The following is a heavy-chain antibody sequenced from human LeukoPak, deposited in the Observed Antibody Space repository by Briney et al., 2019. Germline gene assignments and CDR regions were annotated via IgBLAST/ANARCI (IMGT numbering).Heavy chain of an antibody. CDR3: ARAKPTYYYDSSGRIFDY. J-gene: IGHJ4*02. CDR1: GGSISSSSYY. CDR2: IYYSGST. D-gene: IGHD3-22*01. Sequence: SETLSLTCTVSGGSISSSSYYWGWIRQPPGKGLEWIGSIYYSGSTYYNPSLKIRVTISVDTSKNQFSLKLSSVTAADTAVYYCARAKPTYYYDSSGRIFDYWGQGTLVTDSS. V-gene: IGHV4-39*07.